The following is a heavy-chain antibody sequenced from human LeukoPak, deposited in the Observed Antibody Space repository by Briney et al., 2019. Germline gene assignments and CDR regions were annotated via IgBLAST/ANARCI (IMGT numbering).Heavy chain of an antibody. Sequence: SETLSLTCTVSGGSISVFYWGWRRQPPGKGLEWIGFIYYSGSANYNPSLKSRVTMSVDTSKNQFSLKLSSVTAADTAFYYCARDRDSSGWFDYWGQGTLVTVSS. V-gene: IGHV4-59*01. CDR3: ARDRDSSGWFDY. D-gene: IGHD6-19*01. CDR1: GGSISVFY. CDR2: IYYSGSA. J-gene: IGHJ4*02.